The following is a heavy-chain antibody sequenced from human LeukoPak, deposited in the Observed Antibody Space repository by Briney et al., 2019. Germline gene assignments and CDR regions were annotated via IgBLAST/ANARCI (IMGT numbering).Heavy chain of an antibody. D-gene: IGHD3-22*01. CDR2: IYYSGST. CDR3: ARERGYDSSGYWNAPHVAFDI. J-gene: IGHJ3*02. Sequence: SETLSLTCTVSGGSISSYYWSWIRQPPGKGLEWIGYIYYSGSTNYNPSLKSRVTISVDTSKNQFSLKLSSVTAADTAVYYCARERGYDSSGYWNAPHVAFDIWGQGTMVTVSS. V-gene: IGHV4-59*01. CDR1: GGSISSYY.